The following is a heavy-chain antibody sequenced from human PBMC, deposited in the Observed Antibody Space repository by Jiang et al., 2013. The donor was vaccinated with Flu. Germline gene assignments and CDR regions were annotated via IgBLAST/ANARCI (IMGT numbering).Heavy chain of an antibody. J-gene: IGHJ3*02. V-gene: IGHV4-31*03. CDR2: IYYSGST. Sequence: GPGLVKPSETLSSPALSLVAPSAVVVTTGPGIRQHPGKGLEWIGCIYYSGSTYYNPSLKSRVTISVDTSKNQFSLKLSSVTAADTAVYYCAREGSIATFCGGDCYGPYAAFDIWGQGTMVTVSS. D-gene: IGHD2-21*02. CDR1: VAPSAVVVTT. CDR3: AREGSIATFCGGDCYGPYAAFDI.